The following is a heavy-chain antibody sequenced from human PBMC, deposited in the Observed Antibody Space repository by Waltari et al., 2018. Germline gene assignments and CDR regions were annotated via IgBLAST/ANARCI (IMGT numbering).Heavy chain of an antibody. CDR2: IIPIFGTA. D-gene: IGHD1-1*01. CDR3: ARVTGETGVFDY. Sequence: QVQLVQSGAEVKKPGSSVKVSCKASGGTFSSYAISWVRQAPGQGLEWMGGIIPIFGTANYEQKVQGRVTITTDESTSTAYMELSSLRSEDTAVYYCARVTGETGVFDYWGQGTLVTVSS. J-gene: IGHJ4*02. V-gene: IGHV1-69*05. CDR1: GGTFSSYA.